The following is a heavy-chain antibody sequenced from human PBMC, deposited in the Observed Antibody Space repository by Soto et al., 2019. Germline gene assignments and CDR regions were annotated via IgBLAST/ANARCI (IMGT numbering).Heavy chain of an antibody. J-gene: IGHJ6*03. D-gene: IGHD1-7*01. Sequence: SQTLSLTCAISGDSVSSNSAAWNSISQSPSRGLEWLGRTYYRPTRWYNDYAVSVKSRRTVHPDTSKKQFSLQLNSLAPEDTAVYYCAGTTALQWYYMDGWDKGATVTVSS. CDR1: GDSVSSNSAA. CDR2: TYYRPTRWYN. CDR3: AGTTALQWYYMDG. V-gene: IGHV6-1*01.